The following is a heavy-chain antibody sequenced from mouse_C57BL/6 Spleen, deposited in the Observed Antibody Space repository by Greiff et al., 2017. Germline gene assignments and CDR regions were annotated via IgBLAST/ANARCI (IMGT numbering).Heavy chain of an antibody. V-gene: IGHV1-82*01. Sequence: VQLQQSGPELVKPGASVKISCKASGYAFSSSWMNWVKQRPGKGLEWIGRIYPGDGDTNYNGKFKGKATLTADKSSSTAYMQLSSLTSEDSAVYVCARDIYYYGSSYYAMDYWGQGTSVTVSS. CDR3: ARDIYYYGSSYYAMDY. J-gene: IGHJ4*01. D-gene: IGHD1-1*01. CDR1: GYAFSSSW. CDR2: IYPGDGDT.